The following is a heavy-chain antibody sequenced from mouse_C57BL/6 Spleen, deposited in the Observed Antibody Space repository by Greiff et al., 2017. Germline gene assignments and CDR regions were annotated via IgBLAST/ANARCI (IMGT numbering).Heavy chain of an antibody. CDR2: IWGDGST. CDR1: GFSLTSYG. D-gene: IGHD1-1*01. J-gene: IGHJ3*01. Sequence: VKLMESGPGLVAPSQSLSITCTVSGFSLTSYGVSWVRQPPGKGLEWLGVIWGDGSTNYHSALISRLSISKDNSKRHVFLKLNSLQTDDTAAYYCAKGGTTVHGFAYWGQGTLVTVSA. V-gene: IGHV2-3*01. CDR3: AKGGTTVHGFAY.